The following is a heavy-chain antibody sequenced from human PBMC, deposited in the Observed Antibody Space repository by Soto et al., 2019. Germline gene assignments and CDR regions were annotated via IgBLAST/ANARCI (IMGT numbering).Heavy chain of an antibody. CDR1: SGTISSWY. CDR2: IYYSGST. CDR3: ARDRLAADAAEVAFDF. J-gene: IGHJ3*01. D-gene: IGHD6-25*01. Sequence: PSETLSLTCTVSSGTISSWYWSWIRQPPGKGLEWIGYIYYSGSTNCNPSLKSRVTISVDTSKNQFSLKLSSVTAADTAVYYCARDRLAADAAEVAFDFWGRGTMVTVSS. V-gene: IGHV4-59*12.